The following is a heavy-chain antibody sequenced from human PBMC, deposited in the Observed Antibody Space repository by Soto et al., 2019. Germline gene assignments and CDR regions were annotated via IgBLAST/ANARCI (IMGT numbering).Heavy chain of an antibody. J-gene: IGHJ4*02. V-gene: IGHV3-23*04. CDR1: GFTFKESA. CDR3: AKGRGSGWAWYFDN. CDR2: ISDTGAST. Sequence: EVRLVEAGGGLKQPGGSLRLSCAASGFTFKESAMNWVRQAPGKGLEWVASISDTGASTWYAESVRGRISISRDNSKNTLYLQVHSLRGEDTAVYYCAKGRGSGWAWYFDNWGQGTQVTVSS. D-gene: IGHD6-19*01.